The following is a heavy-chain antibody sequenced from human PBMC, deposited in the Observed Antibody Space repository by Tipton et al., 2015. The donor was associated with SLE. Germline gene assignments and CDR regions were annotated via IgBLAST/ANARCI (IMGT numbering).Heavy chain of an antibody. CDR1: GFTFRTYA. D-gene: IGHD3-3*01. CDR3: AKVGFLEWWDYYYGMDV. V-gene: IGHV3-23*01. CDR2: ISGGGGST. J-gene: IGHJ6*02. Sequence: GSLRLSCAASGFTFRTYAMAWVRQFPGKGLEWVSLISGGGGSTHYADSVRGRFTISRDNSKNTLYLQMNSLRAEDTAVYYCAKVGFLEWWDYYYGMDVWGQGTTVTVSS.